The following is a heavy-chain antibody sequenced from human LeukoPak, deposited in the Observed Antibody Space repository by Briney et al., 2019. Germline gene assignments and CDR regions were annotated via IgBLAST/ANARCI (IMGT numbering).Heavy chain of an antibody. J-gene: IGHJ6*02. CDR2: INPNSGGT. V-gene: IGHV1-2*06. CDR3: AASRYYYDSSGPGGYYYGMDV. D-gene: IGHD3-22*01. CDR1: GYTFTGYY. Sequence: WASVKVSCKASGYTFTGYYMHWVRQAPGQGLEWMGRINPNSGGTNYAQKFQGRVTMTRDTSISTAYMELSSLRSEDTAVYYCAASRYYYDSSGPGGYYYGMDVWGQGTTVTVSS.